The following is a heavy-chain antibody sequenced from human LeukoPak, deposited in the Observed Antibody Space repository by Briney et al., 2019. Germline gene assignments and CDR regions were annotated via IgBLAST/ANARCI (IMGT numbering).Heavy chain of an antibody. CDR2: TYSGGST. J-gene: IGHJ4*02. Sequence: TGGSLRLSCAVSGFTVSSNYMSWVRQAPGKGLEWVSVTYSGGSTYYADSVKGRFTISRDNSKNTLYLQMNSLRAEDTAMYYCARIYVYITMVLYLDYWGQGTLVTASS. CDR1: GFTVSSNY. CDR3: ARIYVYITMVLYLDY. V-gene: IGHV3-53*01. D-gene: IGHD4/OR15-4a*01.